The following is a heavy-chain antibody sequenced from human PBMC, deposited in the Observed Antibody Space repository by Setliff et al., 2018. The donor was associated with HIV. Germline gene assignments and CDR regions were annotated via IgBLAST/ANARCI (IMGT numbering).Heavy chain of an antibody. V-gene: IGHV3-48*01. J-gene: IGHJ6*02. Sequence: GGSLRLSCAASGFTFSTYSMNWVRQAPGKGLEWVSYISSTSTTIYYADSVKGRFTISRDNAKNSLYLQMNSLRAEDTAVYYCAREDQLLSGHYYYNGMDVWCQGTTVTVSS. CDR2: ISSTSTTI. D-gene: IGHD2-2*01. CDR1: GFTFSTYS. CDR3: AREDQLLSGHYYYNGMDV.